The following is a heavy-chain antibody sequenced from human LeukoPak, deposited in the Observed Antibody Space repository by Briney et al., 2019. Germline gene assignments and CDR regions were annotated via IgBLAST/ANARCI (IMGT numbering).Heavy chain of an antibody. Sequence: PSETLSLTCTVSGGSISSSSYYWGWIRQPPGKGLEWIGSIYYSGSTYYNPSLKSRVTISVDTSKNQFSLKLSSVTAADTAVYYCARGVAPSIAAAGTILSFDYWGQGTLVTVSS. CDR1: GGSISSSSYY. CDR2: IYYSGST. J-gene: IGHJ4*02. D-gene: IGHD6-13*01. V-gene: IGHV4-39*01. CDR3: ARGVAPSIAAAGTILSFDY.